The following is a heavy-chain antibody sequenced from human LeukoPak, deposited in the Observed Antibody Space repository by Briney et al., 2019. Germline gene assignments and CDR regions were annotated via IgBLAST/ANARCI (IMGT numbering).Heavy chain of an antibody. J-gene: IGHJ6*02. CDR3: ARGSDTVTTFYYYYGMDV. V-gene: IGHV4-34*01. D-gene: IGHD4-4*01. CDR2: INHSGST. Sequence: SETLSLTCAVYGGSFSGYYWSWIRQPPGKGLGWIGEINHSGSTNYNPSLKSRVTISVDTSKNQFSLKLSSVTAADTAVYYCARGSDTVTTFYYYYGMDVWGQGTTVTVSS. CDR1: GGSFSGYY.